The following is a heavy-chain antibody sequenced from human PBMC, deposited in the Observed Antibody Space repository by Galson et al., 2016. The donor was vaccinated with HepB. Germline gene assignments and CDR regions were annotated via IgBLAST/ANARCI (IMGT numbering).Heavy chain of an antibody. D-gene: IGHD1-26*01. CDR2: IDWDDDK. V-gene: IGHV2-70*01. Sequence: LTLTCTFSGFSLSTSGMCVIWIRQPPGKALEWLALIDWDDDKFYRTSLRARLTISKDTSKDQVVLRMTNMDPVDTATYYCARIRWSGSHLDAFDFWGRGTTVTVSS. CDR3: ARIRWSGSHLDAFDF. CDR1: GFSLSTSGMC. J-gene: IGHJ3*01.